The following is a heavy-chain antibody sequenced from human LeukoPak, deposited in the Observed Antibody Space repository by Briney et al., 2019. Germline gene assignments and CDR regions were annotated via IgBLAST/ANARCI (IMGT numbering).Heavy chain of an antibody. J-gene: IGHJ4*02. Sequence: GGSLRLSCAASGFTFSSYAMSWVRQAPGKGLEWVAVIWYDGSNKYYADSVKGRFTISRDNSKNTLYLQMNSLRAEDTAVYYCAKELDGYNSGFDYWGQGTLVTVSS. D-gene: IGHD5-24*01. CDR1: GFTFSSYA. CDR3: AKELDGYNSGFDY. CDR2: IWYDGSNK. V-gene: IGHV3-33*06.